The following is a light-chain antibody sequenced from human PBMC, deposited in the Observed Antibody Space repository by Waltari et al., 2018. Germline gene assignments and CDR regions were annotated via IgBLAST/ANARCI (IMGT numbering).Light chain of an antibody. CDR3: AAWDDNLSGWL. CDR1: STTLGSSS. Sequence: QSVLTQPPSASGTPGQPVTISCSGGSTTLGSSSVNWYQHLEGTAPRLIIYSTNDRPSGVPARFSGSKSGTSASLVITGLHSEDEADYFCAAWDDNLSGWLLGGGTRVTVL. J-gene: IGLJ2*01. CDR2: STN. V-gene: IGLV1-44*01.